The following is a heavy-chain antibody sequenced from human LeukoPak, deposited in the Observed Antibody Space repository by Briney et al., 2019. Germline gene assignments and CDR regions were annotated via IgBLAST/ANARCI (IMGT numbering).Heavy chain of an antibody. CDR3: ARESPGGVLSGSYYYYYYMDV. J-gene: IGHJ6*03. CDR1: GGSFSGYY. Sequence: SETLSLTCAVYGGSFSGYYWSWIRQPPGKGLEWIGEINHSGSTNYNPSLKSRVTIPVDTSKNQFSLKLSSVTAADTAVYYCARESPGGVLSGSYYYYYYMDVWGKGTTVTVSS. D-gene: IGHD1-26*01. CDR2: INHSGST. V-gene: IGHV4-34*01.